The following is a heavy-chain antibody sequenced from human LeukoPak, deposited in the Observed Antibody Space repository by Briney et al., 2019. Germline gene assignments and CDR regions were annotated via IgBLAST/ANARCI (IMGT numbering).Heavy chain of an antibody. Sequence: PSETLSLTCTVSRGSVSSSTYYWSWVRQPPGKGLEWIASIYYTGSTYYNQSLKSRVAISLDMSKNEFFLTMTSVTAADTAVYFCTAEKNGSPHYWGQGTQVTVSS. D-gene: IGHD2-8*01. CDR2: IYYTGST. J-gene: IGHJ4*02. CDR1: RGSVSSSTYY. V-gene: IGHV4-39*07. CDR3: TAEKNGSPHY.